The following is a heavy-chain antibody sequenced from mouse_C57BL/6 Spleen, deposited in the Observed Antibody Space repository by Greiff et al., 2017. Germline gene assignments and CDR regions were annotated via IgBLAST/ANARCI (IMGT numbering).Heavy chain of an antibody. CDR2: ISDGGSYT. V-gene: IGHV5-4*01. Sequence: EVQVVESGGGLVKPGGSLKLSCAASGFTFSSYAMSWVRQTPEKRLEWVATISDGGSYTYYPDNVKGRFTISRDNAKNNLYLQMSHLKSEDTAMYYCARGEGPFDYWGQGTTLTVSS. J-gene: IGHJ2*01. CDR3: ARGEGPFDY. CDR1: GFTFSSYA.